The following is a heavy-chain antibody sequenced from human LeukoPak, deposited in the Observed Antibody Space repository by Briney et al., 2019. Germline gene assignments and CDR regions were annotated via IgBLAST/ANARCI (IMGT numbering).Heavy chain of an antibody. V-gene: IGHV3-23*01. CDR2: INDNGGQR. Sequence: GESLRLSCAASGFAFNNYAMTWVRQAPGKGLEWVSNINDNGGQRHYADSVKGRFTISRDNSKNTLFLQMDSLRAEDTAVYYCAKTQWKVGATDYFDYWGQGILVTVSS. J-gene: IGHJ4*02. D-gene: IGHD1-26*01. CDR1: GFAFNNYA. CDR3: AKTQWKVGATDYFDY.